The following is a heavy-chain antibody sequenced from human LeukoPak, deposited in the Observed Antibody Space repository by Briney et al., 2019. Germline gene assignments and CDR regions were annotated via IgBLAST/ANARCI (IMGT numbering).Heavy chain of an antibody. V-gene: IGHV3-53*04. CDR2: LYGAGST. CDR3: ARGGTPGFSTGRIDY. Sequence: GGSLRLSCAASGFNVSSNYMSWVRQAPGKGLEWVSVLYGAGSTYYADSVKGRFTISRHDSQNTLFLQMNSLRAEDTAVYYCARGGTPGFSTGRIDYWGQGTLVTVSS. J-gene: IGHJ4*02. CDR1: GFNVSSNY. D-gene: IGHD6-19*01.